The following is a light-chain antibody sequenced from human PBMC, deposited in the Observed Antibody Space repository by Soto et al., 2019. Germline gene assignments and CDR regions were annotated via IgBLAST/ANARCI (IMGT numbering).Light chain of an antibody. CDR2: SNN. Sequence: QSVLTQPPSASGTPGQRVTIYCFGSSSNIGSNVVNWYQQLPGTAPKLLIYSNNQRPSGVPDRFSGSKSGTSASLAISGLQSEDETDYYCASWDDSLSAVLFGGGTKLTVL. V-gene: IGLV1-44*01. CDR3: ASWDDSLSAVL. CDR1: SSNIGSNV. J-gene: IGLJ2*01.